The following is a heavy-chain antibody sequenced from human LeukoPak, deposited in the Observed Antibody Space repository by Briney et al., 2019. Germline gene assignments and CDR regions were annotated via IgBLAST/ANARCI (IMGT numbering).Heavy chain of an antibody. CDR2: ISGSGGST. D-gene: IGHD6-13*01. Sequence: GGSLRLSCAASGFTFSSYAMSWVRQAPGKGLEWVSAISGSGGSTYYADSVKGRFTISRDNSKNTLYLQMNSLRAEDTAVSYCAKESDSSSWYPHFDYWGQGTLVTVSS. CDR3: AKESDSSSWYPHFDY. V-gene: IGHV3-23*01. CDR1: GFTFSSYA. J-gene: IGHJ4*02.